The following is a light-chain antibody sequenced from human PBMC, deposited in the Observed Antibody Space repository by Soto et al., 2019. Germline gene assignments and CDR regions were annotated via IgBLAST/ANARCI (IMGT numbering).Light chain of an antibody. CDR2: GAS. CDR3: QQYRNWPRT. CDR1: QSVDIN. J-gene: IGKJ1*01. Sequence: IVLTQSPATLSLSPGERVTLSCKASQSVDINLAWFKQKPGQAPRLLIYGASTRATDMPGRFSGRGSGTEFTLTISSLQSEDYEVYYCQQYRNWPRTFGQGTKVDI. V-gene: IGKV3-15*01.